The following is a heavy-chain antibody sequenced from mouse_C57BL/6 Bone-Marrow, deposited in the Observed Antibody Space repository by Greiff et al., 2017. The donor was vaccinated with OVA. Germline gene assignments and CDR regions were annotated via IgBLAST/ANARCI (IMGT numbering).Heavy chain of an antibody. CDR2: IDPSDSYT. V-gene: IGHV1-50*01. CDR1: GYTFTSYW. Sequence: QVQLQQPGAELVKPGASVKLSCKASGYTFTSYWMQRVKQRPGQGLEWIGEIDPSDSYTNYNQKFKGKATLTVDTSSSTAYMQLSSLTSEDSAVYYCAREGSYDGSYYAMDYWGQGTSVTVSS. D-gene: IGHD2-3*01. CDR3: AREGSYDGSYYAMDY. J-gene: IGHJ4*01.